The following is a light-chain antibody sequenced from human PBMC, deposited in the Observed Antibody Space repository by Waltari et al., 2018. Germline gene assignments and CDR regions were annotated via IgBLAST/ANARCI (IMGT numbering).Light chain of an antibody. CDR3: QQYGSSPT. V-gene: IGKV3-20*01. Sequence: EIVLTQSPGTLSLSPGERATLSCRASQSVSSSYLAWYQQKPGQAPRLLLYGASSRATGIPDRFSGSGSGTVFTLTISRLEPEDFAVYYCQQYGSSPTFGQGTKLEIK. CDR1: QSVSSSY. CDR2: GAS. J-gene: IGKJ2*01.